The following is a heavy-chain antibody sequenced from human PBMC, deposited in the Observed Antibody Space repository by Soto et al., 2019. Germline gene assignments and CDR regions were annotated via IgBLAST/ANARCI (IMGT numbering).Heavy chain of an antibody. Sequence: SETLSLTCTVSGGSISSYYWSWIRQPPGKGLEWIGYIYYSGSTNYNPSLKSRVTISVDTSKNQFSLKLSSVTAADTAVYYCARRWGLHLGELYDDAFDIWGQGTMVTVSS. CDR1: GGSISSYY. CDR3: ARRWGLHLGELYDDAFDI. CDR2: IYYSGST. V-gene: IGHV4-59*08. D-gene: IGHD3-16*01. J-gene: IGHJ3*02.